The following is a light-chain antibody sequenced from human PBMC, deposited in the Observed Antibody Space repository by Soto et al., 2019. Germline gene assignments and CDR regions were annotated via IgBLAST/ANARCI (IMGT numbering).Light chain of an antibody. V-gene: IGKV3-11*01. J-gene: IGKJ3*01. Sequence: EIVLTQSPATLSLSPGERATLSCRASQRVRSYLACNQQKPGQAPRLLIYDASNRATGIPARFSGSGSGTDFTLTISSLEPEDFAVYYCQQRSNWPPTFGPGTKVDIK. CDR1: QRVRSY. CDR2: DAS. CDR3: QQRSNWPPT.